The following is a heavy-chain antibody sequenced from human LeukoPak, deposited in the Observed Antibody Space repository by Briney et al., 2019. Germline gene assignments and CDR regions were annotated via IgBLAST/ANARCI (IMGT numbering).Heavy chain of an antibody. D-gene: IGHD3-10*01. CDR2: VSGSGGST. CDR1: GFTFSSYA. J-gene: IGHJ4*02. Sequence: GGSLRLSCAASGFTFSSYAMSWVRQAPGKGLEWVSAVSGSGGSTYYADSVKGRFTISRDNSKNTLYLQMNSLRAEDTAVYYCAKGLRGYYYGYGIDYWGQGTLVTASS. V-gene: IGHV3-23*01. CDR3: AKGLRGYYYGYGIDY.